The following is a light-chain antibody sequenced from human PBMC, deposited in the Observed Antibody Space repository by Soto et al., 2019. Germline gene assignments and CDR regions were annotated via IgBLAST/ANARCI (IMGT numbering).Light chain of an antibody. CDR1: SSNIGNNY. J-gene: IGLJ3*02. CDR3: GTWDSSLSAGV. V-gene: IGLV1-51*01. Sequence: VLTQPRSVPAAPGQKVTISCSGSSSNIGNNYVSWYQQLPGTAPKLLIYDNNKRPSGIPDRFSGSKSGTSATLGITGLQTGDEADYYCGTWDSSLSAGVFGGGTKVTVL. CDR2: DNN.